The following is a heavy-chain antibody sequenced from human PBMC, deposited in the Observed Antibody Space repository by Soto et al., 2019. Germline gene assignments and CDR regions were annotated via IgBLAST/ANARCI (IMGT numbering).Heavy chain of an antibody. D-gene: IGHD6-13*01. CDR1: GGTFRSYT. J-gene: IGHJ4*02. CDR3: ARSHSTTLVEFAGPDYYFGL. CDR2: IIPDFGTT. V-gene: IGHV1-69*13. Sequence: SVKVSCKASGGTFRSYTVSWLRQIPGQGLEWMGGIIPDFGTTNYVRRFQDRVSITADESSNTAFMELTTLTSEDTAVYYCARSHSTTLVEFAGPDYYFGLWGRGTLVPVPS.